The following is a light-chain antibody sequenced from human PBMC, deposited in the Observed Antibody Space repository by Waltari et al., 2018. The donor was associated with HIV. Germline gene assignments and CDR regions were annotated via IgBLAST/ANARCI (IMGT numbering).Light chain of an antibody. Sequence: QSVLTQPPSASGTPGQRVTISCSGGRSNIGDNTVNWYQHLPGTAPKLLIYKNDPRPAGVPDRVSGSKADTAASLAISGLQSEDEADYYCATWDDSLNGRVFGGGTKLTVL. CDR3: ATWDDSLNGRV. J-gene: IGLJ3*02. V-gene: IGLV1-44*01. CDR2: KND. CDR1: RSNIGDNT.